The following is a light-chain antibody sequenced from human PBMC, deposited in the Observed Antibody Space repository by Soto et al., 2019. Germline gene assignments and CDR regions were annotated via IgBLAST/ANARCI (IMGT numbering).Light chain of an antibody. V-gene: IGLV2-8*01. CDR2: EVT. CDR1: SGDVGGYDY. CDR3: SSYTSTTTVRFV. Sequence: QSVLTQPPSASGSPGQSVTISCTGTSGDVGGYDYVSWYQQHPGKAPKLMIYEVTKRPLGVPDRFSGSKSGNTASLTVSGLQAEDEALYYCSSYTSTTTVRFVFGTGTKVTVL. J-gene: IGLJ1*01.